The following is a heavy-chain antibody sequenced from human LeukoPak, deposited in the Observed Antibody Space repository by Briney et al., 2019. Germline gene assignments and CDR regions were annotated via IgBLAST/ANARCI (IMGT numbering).Heavy chain of an antibody. CDR3: ATEAPRSYYFDY. CDR1: EDTFTYYH. V-gene: IGHV1-46*01. Sequence: GASVKVSCKASEDTFTYYHIHWVRQAPGQGVEWMGAVYATGGTTINTQNFQGRVTMTRDTSTGTVYMELSSLRFEDTAMYYCATEAPRSYYFDYWGQGILVTV. CDR2: VYATGGTT. J-gene: IGHJ4*02.